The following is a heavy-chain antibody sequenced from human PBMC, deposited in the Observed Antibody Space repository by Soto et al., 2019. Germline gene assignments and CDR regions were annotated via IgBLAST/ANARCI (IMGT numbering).Heavy chain of an antibody. CDR3: AISQDRGGRTTSIY. J-gene: IGHJ4*02. CDR2: INWKSDI. Sequence: PGVSLRLSCAVSGFTFDDNAMHWVRQAPEKGLEWVSRINWKSDIGYADPVKGRFTISRDNAENSPYLQMNSLRAEDTALYYCAISQDRGGRTTSIYWGQGTQVTV. V-gene: IGHV3-9*01. CDR1: GFTFDDNA. D-gene: IGHD3-16*01.